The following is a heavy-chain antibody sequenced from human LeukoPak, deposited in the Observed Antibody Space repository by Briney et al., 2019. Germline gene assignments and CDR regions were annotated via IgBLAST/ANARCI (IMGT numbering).Heavy chain of an antibody. D-gene: IGHD1-26*01. CDR1: GGSISSYY. J-gene: IGHJ3*02. CDR3: AREGVGATDDAFDI. CDR2: IYYSGGT. V-gene: IGHV4-59*01. Sequence: SETLSLTCTVSGGSISSYYWNWIRQPPGKGLEWIGYIYYSGGTNYNSSLNSRVTISVDTSENQFSLKLTSVTAADTAVYYCAREGVGATDDAFDIWGQGTMVTVSS.